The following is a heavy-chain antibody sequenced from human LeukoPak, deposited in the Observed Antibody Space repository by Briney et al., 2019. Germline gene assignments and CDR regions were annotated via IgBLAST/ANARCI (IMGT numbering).Heavy chain of an antibody. V-gene: IGHV3-53*01. CDR3: ARADYYDSSGYNDY. CDR1: GFTVSSNY. J-gene: IGHJ4*02. CDR2: IYSGGNT. Sequence: GGSLRLSCAASGFTVSSNYKSWVRQAPGKGLEWVSVIYSGGNTFYAASVKGRFTVSRDNSKNTLYLQMTSLRAEDTAVYYCARADYYDSSGYNDYWGQGTLVTVSS. D-gene: IGHD3-22*01.